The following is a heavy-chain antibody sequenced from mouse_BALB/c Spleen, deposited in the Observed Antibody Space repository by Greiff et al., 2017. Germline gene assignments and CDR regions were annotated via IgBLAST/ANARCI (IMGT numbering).Heavy chain of an antibody. J-gene: IGHJ3*01. Sequence: EVHLVESGGGLVKPGGSLKLSCAASGFTFSSYTMYWVRQTPEKRLEWVATISDGGSYTYYPDSVKGRFTISRDNAKNNLYLQMSSLKSEDTAMYYCARDRDSYYPAWFAYWGQGTLVTVSA. CDR3: ARDRDSYYPAWFAY. V-gene: IGHV5-4*02. CDR2: ISDGGSYT. CDR1: GFTFSSYT. D-gene: IGHD1-1*01.